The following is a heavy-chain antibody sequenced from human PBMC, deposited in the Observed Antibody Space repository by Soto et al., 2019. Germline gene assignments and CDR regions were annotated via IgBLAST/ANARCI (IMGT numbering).Heavy chain of an antibody. CDR3: ANPIPKTGTTFGF. Sequence: GGSLRLSCASSGFTFSSYSMNWVRQAPGKGLEWVSSISSSSGYTYYADSVKGRFTISRDNSKNTLYLQINSLRAEDTAVYYCANPIPKTGTTFGFWGQGTLVTFSS. D-gene: IGHD1-7*01. J-gene: IGHJ4*02. CDR2: ISSSSGYT. CDR1: GFTFSSYS. V-gene: IGHV3-21*04.